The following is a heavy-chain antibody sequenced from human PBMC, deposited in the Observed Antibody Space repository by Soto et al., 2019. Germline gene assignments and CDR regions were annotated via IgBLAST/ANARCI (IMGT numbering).Heavy chain of an antibody. CDR1: GYTFTSYY. J-gene: IGHJ4*02. V-gene: IGHV1-46*01. D-gene: IGHD2-15*01. CDR2: INPSTGST. Sequence: QVQLVQSGAEVKKPGASLKVSCKASGYTFTSYYMHWVRQAPGQGLEWMGIINPSTGSTSYAQQFQGRVTMTRDTSTRTVYMELSLRSEDTAVYYCARIRGGRPTPDYFDYWGQGTLVTVSS. CDR3: ARIRGGRPTPDYFDY.